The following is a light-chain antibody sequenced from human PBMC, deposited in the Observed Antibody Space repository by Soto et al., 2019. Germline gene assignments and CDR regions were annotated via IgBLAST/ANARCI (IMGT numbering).Light chain of an antibody. CDR2: AAS. Sequence: DIQMTQSPSSLSASVGDRVTITCRASQSIGDNLNWYQQKPGTAPHLLIYAASSLQSGVPSRFSGSGSGTDFTLTNSNLQPEDFVSYFCQQSFNTPPTFGVGTKVEIK. J-gene: IGKJ4*01. CDR3: QQSFNTPPT. CDR1: QSIGDN. V-gene: IGKV1-39*01.